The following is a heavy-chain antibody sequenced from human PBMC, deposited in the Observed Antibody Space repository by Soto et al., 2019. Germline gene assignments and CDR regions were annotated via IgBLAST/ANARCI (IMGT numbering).Heavy chain of an antibody. D-gene: IGHD2-15*01. V-gene: IGHV3-74*01. CDR1: GFPFSSYW. CDR3: ARDPYGGGALNY. J-gene: IGHJ4*02. CDR2: INSDGSKT. Sequence: EVQLVDSGGDLVQPGGSLRLSCVGSGFPFSSYWMHWVRQVPGKGLVWVSRINSDGSKTNYVDSVKGRFTISRDNARNTVYLQMNRLRAEDTAVYYCARDPYGGGALNYWGQGTLVTVSS.